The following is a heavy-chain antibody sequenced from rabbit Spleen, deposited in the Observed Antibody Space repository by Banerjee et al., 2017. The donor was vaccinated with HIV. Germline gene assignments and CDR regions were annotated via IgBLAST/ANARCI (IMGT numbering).Heavy chain of an antibody. CDR3: VRLGWLLSGGDAFDP. V-gene: IGHV1S7*01. Sequence: QLEESAGGLVQPGGSLKLSCKASGFTLSSYYMNWVRQAPGKGLEWIGYIDPIFGITYYANWVNGRFSISRENAQNTVFLQMTSLTAADTATYFCVRLGWLLSGGDAFDPWGPGTLVTVS. J-gene: IGHJ2*01. CDR2: IDPIFGIT. CDR1: GFTLSSYY. D-gene: IGHD1-1*01.